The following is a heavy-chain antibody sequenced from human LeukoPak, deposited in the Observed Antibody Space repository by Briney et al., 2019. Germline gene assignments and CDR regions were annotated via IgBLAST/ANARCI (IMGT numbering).Heavy chain of an antibody. V-gene: IGHV3-23*01. CDR2: ITGSGDST. CDR3: AKTTRGATASDY. Sequence: PGGSLRLSCAASGFTFSHSAVTWVRQAPGKGLEWVSLITGSGDSTYHAGSVKGRFTISRDNSKSTLFLQMNSLRVDDTAVYYCAKTTRGATASDYWGRGTLVTVSS. J-gene: IGHJ4*02. D-gene: IGHD1-1*01. CDR1: GFTFSHSA.